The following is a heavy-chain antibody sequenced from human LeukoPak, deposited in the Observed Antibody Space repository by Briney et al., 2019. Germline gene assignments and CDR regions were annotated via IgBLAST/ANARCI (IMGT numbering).Heavy chain of an antibody. D-gene: IGHD2-8*02. V-gene: IGHV3-7*01. CDR3: ARSGTYWYEVYFDY. Sequence: VGSLRLSCAASGFSFSTYWMTWVRQAPGKGLEWVASIKQDGSETYYVDSGKGRFTISRDNAKNSLYLQVNGLRAEDSAVYFCARSGTYWYEVYFDYWGQGTLVTVSS. CDR1: GFSFSTYW. J-gene: IGHJ4*02. CDR2: IKQDGSET.